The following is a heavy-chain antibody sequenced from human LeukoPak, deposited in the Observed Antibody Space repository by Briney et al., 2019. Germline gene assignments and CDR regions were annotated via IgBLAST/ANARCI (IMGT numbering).Heavy chain of an antibody. Sequence: SETLSLTCTVSGGSVSSGSYYWGWIRQPPGKGLEWIGYVYYTWTTNYNPSLKSRVTISADTSKNQFSMEVSSVTAADTAVYYCARGSGWSNYYYYYGMDVWGQGTTVTVSS. V-gene: IGHV4-61*01. J-gene: IGHJ6*02. CDR3: ARGSGWSNYYYYYGMDV. CDR1: GGSVSSGSYY. D-gene: IGHD6-19*01. CDR2: VYYTWTT.